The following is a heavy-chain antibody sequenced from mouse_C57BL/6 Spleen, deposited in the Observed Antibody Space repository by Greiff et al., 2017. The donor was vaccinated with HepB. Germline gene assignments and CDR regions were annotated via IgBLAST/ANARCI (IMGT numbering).Heavy chain of an antibody. Sequence: EVKLVESGGGLVKPGGSLKLSCAASGFTFSSYAMSWVRQTPEKRLEWVATISDGGSYTYYPDNVKGRFTISRDNAKNNLYLQMSHLKSEDTAMYYCARPLSSGYDYAMDYWGQGTSVTVSS. CDR2: ISDGGSYT. V-gene: IGHV5-4*03. D-gene: IGHD3-2*02. J-gene: IGHJ4*01. CDR1: GFTFSSYA. CDR3: ARPLSSGYDYAMDY.